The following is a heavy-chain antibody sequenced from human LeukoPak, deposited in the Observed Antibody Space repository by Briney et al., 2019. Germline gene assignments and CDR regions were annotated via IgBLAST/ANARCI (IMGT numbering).Heavy chain of an antibody. V-gene: IGHV1-8*01. CDR3: ARGLAVAGTGY. CDR1: GYSFTSYD. D-gene: IGHD6-19*01. Sequence: GASVKVSCKASGYSFTSYDLSWVRQATGQGLEWMGWMNPNSGNTGYAQKFQGGVTMTRDTSISTAYMELTSLTSEDTAIYYCARGLAVAGTGYWGQGTLVTVSS. J-gene: IGHJ4*02. CDR2: MNPNSGNT.